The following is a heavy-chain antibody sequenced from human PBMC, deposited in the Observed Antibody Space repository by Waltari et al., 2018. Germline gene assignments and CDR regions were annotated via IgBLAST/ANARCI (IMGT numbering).Heavy chain of an antibody. D-gene: IGHD1-1*01. CDR3: ARGRGYPPGWFDP. CDR1: GGSFSVYY. Sequence: QVQLQQWGAGLLKPSETLSLTCAVYGGSFSVYYWSWIRQPPGKGLEWIGEINHSGSTNYNPSLKSRVTISVDTSKNQFSLKLSSVTAADTAVYYCARGRGYPPGWFDPWGQGTLVTVSS. J-gene: IGHJ5*02. CDR2: INHSGST. V-gene: IGHV4-34*01.